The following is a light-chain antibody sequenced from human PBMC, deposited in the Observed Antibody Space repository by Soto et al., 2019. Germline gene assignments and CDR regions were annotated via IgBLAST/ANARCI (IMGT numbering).Light chain of an antibody. CDR3: QQYFSLWT. CDR2: GAS. J-gene: IGKJ1*01. CDR1: QSVSSSY. V-gene: IGKV3-20*01. Sequence: EIVLTQSPGTLSLSPGERATLSCRASQSVSSSYLAWYQQKPGQAPRLLIFGASSRATGIPDRFSGSGSGTDFTLTISRLEPEDFAVYYCQQYFSLWTFGQGTKVEIK.